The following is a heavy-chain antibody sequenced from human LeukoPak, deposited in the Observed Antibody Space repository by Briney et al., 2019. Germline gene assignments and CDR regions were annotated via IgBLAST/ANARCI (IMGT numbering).Heavy chain of an antibody. Sequence: PSETLSLTCTVSGGSISSYYWSWIRQPPGKGLEWIGYIYYSGSTNYNPSLRSRVTISVDTSKNQFSLKLSSVTAADTAVYYCARRGYSYSYFDYRGQGTLVTVSS. V-gene: IGHV4-59*01. D-gene: IGHD5-18*01. CDR1: GGSISSYY. J-gene: IGHJ4*02. CDR3: ARRGYSYSYFDY. CDR2: IYYSGST.